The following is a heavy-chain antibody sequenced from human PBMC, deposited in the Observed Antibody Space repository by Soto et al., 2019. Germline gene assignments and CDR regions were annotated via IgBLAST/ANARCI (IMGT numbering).Heavy chain of an antibody. D-gene: IGHD3-22*01. CDR1: GFTFSSYS. J-gene: IGHJ4*02. CDR2: ISSSSSTI. CDR3: AREDDSSGYPAGGYFDF. V-gene: IGHV3-48*02. Sequence: GGSLRLSCAASGFTFSSYSMNWVRQAPGKGLEWVSHISSSSSTIYYADSVKGRFTISRDNAKNSLYLQMNSLRDEDTAVYYCAREDDSSGYPAGGYFDFWGQGTLVTVSS.